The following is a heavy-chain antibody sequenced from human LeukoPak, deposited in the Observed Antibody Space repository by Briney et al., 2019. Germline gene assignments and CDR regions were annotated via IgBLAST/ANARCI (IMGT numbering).Heavy chain of an antibody. Sequence: PSETLSLTCTVSGGAISSSNYYWHWIRQPPGKGLEWIGSISYSGSTYYNYYNPSLKSRVTISVDTSKNQFSLKLSSVTAADTAMYYCTRGGVPRLYNYDSSGFRDKYYFDYWGQGTLVTVSS. V-gene: IGHV4-39*07. CDR2: ISYSGSTYYN. J-gene: IGHJ4*02. CDR1: GGAISSSNYY. D-gene: IGHD3-22*01. CDR3: TRGGVPRLYNYDSSGFRDKYYFDY.